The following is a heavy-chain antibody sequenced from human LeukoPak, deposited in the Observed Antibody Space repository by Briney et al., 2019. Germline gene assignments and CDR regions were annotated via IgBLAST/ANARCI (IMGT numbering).Heavy chain of an antibody. Sequence: GASVKVSCKASGYTFTSYYMHWVRQAPGQGLEWMGIINPSGGSTSYAQKFQGRVTMTRDTSTSTAYMELRSLRSDDTAVYYCARAIEGYYYDSSGYYYYYFDYWGQGTLVTVSS. V-gene: IGHV1-46*01. CDR2: INPSGGST. D-gene: IGHD3-22*01. J-gene: IGHJ4*02. CDR1: GYTFTSYY. CDR3: ARAIEGYYYDSSGYYYYYFDY.